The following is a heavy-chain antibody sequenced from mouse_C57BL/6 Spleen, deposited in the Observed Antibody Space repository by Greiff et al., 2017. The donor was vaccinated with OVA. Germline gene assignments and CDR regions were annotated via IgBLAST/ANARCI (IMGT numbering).Heavy chain of an antibody. CDR2: IYPSDSAT. CDR3: ARDGNYGFDD. CDR1: GYTFTSYW. Sequence: VQLQQPGAELVRPGSSVKLSCKASGYTFTSYWMDWVKQRPGQGLEWIGNIYPSDSATHYNQKFKDKATLTVDKSSSTAYMQLSSLTSEDSAVYYCARDGNYGFDDWGQGTTLTVSS. D-gene: IGHD2-1*01. V-gene: IGHV1-61*01. J-gene: IGHJ2*01.